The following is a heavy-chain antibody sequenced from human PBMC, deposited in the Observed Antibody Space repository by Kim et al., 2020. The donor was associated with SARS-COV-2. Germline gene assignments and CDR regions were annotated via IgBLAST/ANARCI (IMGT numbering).Heavy chain of an antibody. J-gene: IGHJ4*02. CDR3: ASPRAAMVTKDYYDSSGYPYY. V-gene: IGHV3-53*01. CDR2: IYSGGRT. D-gene: IGHD3-22*01. CDR1: GFTVSSNY. Sequence: GGSLRLSCAASGFTVSSNYMSWVRQAPGKGLEWVSVIYSGGRTYYADSVKGRFTISRDNSKNTLYLQMNSLRAEDTAVYYCASPRAAMVTKDYYDSSGYPYYWGQGTLVTVSS.